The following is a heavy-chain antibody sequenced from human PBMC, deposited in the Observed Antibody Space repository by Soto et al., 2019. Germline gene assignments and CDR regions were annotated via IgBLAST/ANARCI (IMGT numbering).Heavy chain of an antibody. CDR1: GYTFTSYG. J-gene: IGHJ5*02. CDR3: VRRHVSATGIDWFDP. D-gene: IGHD6-13*01. CDR2: INAANGDT. V-gene: IGHV1-3*01. Sequence: ASVKVSCKASGYTFTSYGIHSVRQAPGQSLEWMGWINAANGDTKYSPKLQGRVTINRDTSASTAYMELSSLRSEDTAVYYCVRRHVSATGIDWFDPWGQGTLVTVSS.